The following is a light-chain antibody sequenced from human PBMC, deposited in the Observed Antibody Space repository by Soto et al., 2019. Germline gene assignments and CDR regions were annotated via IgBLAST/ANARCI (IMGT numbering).Light chain of an antibody. CDR2: EVS. V-gene: IGLV2-14*01. CDR1: SSGIRDYNY. Sequence: QSALTQPASVSGSPGQSITIPCTGTSSGIRDYNYVSWYQQLPGNAPKLIMYEVSNRPSGISNRFSGSKSGNTASLTISGLQAEDEADYYCSSKSPDFFGTGTKVTVL. CDR3: SSKSPDF. J-gene: IGLJ1*01.